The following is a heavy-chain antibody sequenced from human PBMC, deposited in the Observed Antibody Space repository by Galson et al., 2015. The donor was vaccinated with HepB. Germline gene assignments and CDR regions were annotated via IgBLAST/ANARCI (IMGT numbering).Heavy chain of an antibody. CDR3: AVAYCSSTSCYTGSFDY. CDR1: GGTFSSYA. D-gene: IGHD2-2*01. V-gene: IGHV1-69*13. Sequence: SVKVSCKASGGTFSSYAISWVRQAPGQGLEWMGVIIPIFGTANYAQKFQGRVTITADESTSTAYMELSSLRSEDTAVYYCAVAYCSSTSCYTGSFDYWGQGTLVTVSS. CDR2: IIPIFGTA. J-gene: IGHJ4*02.